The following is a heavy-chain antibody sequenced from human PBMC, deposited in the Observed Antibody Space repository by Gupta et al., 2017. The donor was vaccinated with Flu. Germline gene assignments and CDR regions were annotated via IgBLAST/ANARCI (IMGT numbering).Heavy chain of an antibody. J-gene: IGHJ5*01. Sequence: EVQLVESGGGLVQPGGSLRLSCGASGFTLSDYWMSWGRQAPGKGPELVANINRDGSVINYMDFVRGRSTISRDNAKNAVYFQMNSLRVDDTAVYYCARDVGSGDYDSWGQGTLVTVSS. V-gene: IGHV3-7*01. D-gene: IGHD4-17*01. CDR3: ARDVGSGDYDS. CDR2: INRDGSVI. CDR1: GFTLSDYW.